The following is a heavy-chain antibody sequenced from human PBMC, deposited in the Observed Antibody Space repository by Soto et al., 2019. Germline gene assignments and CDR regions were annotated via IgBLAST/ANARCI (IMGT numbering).Heavy chain of an antibody. J-gene: IGHJ5*02. CDR3: AKNRYSSSWYHNWFDP. V-gene: IGHV3-23*01. CDR1: GFTFSSYA. D-gene: IGHD6-13*01. Sequence: HPGGSLRLSCAASGFTFSSYAMSWVRQAPGKGLEWVTAISGSGGSTYYADSMKGRFTISRDNSKNTLYLQMNSLRAEDTAVYYCAKNRYSSSWYHNWFDPWGQGTLVTVSS. CDR2: ISGSGGST.